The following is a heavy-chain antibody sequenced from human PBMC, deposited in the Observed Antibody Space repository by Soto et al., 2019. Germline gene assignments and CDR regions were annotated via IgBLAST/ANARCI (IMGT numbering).Heavy chain of an antibody. CDR3: AGRSRHPTYYYDSSGYYWGYNWFDP. V-gene: IGHV4-4*02. J-gene: IGHJ5*02. Sequence: KTSETLSLTCAVSGGSISSSNWWSWVRQPPGKGLKWIGEINHSGSTNYNPSLKSRVTISVDTSKNQFSLKLSSVTAADTAVYYCAGRSRHPTYYYDSSGYYWGYNWFDPWGQGTLVTVSS. CDR1: GGSISSSNW. CDR2: INHSGST. D-gene: IGHD3-22*01.